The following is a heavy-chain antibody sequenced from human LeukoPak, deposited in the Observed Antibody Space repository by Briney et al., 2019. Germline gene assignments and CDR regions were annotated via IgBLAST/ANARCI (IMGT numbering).Heavy chain of an antibody. V-gene: IGHV3-23*01. CDR1: GFTFSSYA. CDR3: ARVLKYDFWSGYSTYYYYGMDV. Sequence: GGSLRLSCAASGFTFSSYAMSWVRQAPGKGLEWVSAISGSGGSTYYADSVKGRFTISRHNSKNTLYLQMNSLRAEDTAVYYCARVLKYDFWSGYSTYYYYGMDVWGQGTTVTVSS. J-gene: IGHJ6*02. CDR2: ISGSGGST. D-gene: IGHD3-3*01.